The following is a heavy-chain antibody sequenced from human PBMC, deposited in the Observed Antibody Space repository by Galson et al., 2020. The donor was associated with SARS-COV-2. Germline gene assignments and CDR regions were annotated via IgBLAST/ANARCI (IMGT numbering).Heavy chain of an antibody. CDR2: ISYSGST. D-gene: IGHD3-10*01. CDR1: GGSISSGTYF. V-gene: IGHV4-39*07. J-gene: IGHJ4*02. Sequence: SETLSLTCAVSGGSISSGTYFWGWIRQPPGKGLEWVGSISYSGSTYYNPSLKSRVTMSVDTSKNQFSLKLISVTAADTAVYYCARDLWFGELIPLYYFDYWGQGTLVTVSS. CDR3: ARDLWFGELIPLYYFDY.